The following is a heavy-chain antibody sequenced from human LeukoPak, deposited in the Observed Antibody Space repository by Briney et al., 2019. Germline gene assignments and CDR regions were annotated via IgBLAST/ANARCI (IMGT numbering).Heavy chain of an antibody. CDR3: ARDCSNGVCYPRGY. Sequence: ASVKVSCKASGYTLSEYGISWVRQAPGQGLEWVGWITTYNGEKIYSQKFQGRVTMTTDTSSGTYYMELRNLRSDDTAIYYCARDCSNGVCYPRGYWGQGTLVIVSS. CDR1: GYTLSEYG. V-gene: IGHV1-18*01. J-gene: IGHJ4*02. D-gene: IGHD2-8*01. CDR2: ITTYNGEK.